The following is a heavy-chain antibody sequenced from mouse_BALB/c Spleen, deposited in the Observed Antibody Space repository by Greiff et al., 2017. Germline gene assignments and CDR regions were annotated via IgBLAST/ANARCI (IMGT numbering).Heavy chain of an antibody. J-gene: IGHJ2*01. Sequence: VQLQQSGAELVRPGSSVKISCKASGYAFSSYWMNWVKQRPGQGLEWIGQIYPGDGDTNYNGKFKGKATLTADKSSSTAYMQLSSLTSEDSAVYFCARREITTPFDYWGQGTTLTVSS. CDR1: GYAFSSYW. CDR2: IYPGDGDT. CDR3: ARREITTPFDY. D-gene: IGHD2-4*01. V-gene: IGHV1-80*01.